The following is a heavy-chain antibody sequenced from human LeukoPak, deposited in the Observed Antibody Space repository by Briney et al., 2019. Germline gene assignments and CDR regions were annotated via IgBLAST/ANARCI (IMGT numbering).Heavy chain of an antibody. J-gene: IGHJ4*02. V-gene: IGHV1-18*04. CDR2: ICAYNGNT. Sequence: ASVKVSCKASGYTFTSYGISWVRPAPCQGLEWMGWICAYNGNTNYAQKLQGRGAMTTATATSTGSMELKSRRSDDTAVYYCTREWGYFSISRCIDYWGQGTLVTVSS. CDR3: TREWGYFSISRCIDY. CDR1: GYTFTSYG. D-gene: IGHD2-2*01.